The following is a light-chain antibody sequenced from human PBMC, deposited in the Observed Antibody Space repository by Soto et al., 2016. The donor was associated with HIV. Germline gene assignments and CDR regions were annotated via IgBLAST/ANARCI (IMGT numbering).Light chain of an antibody. V-gene: IGLV3-1*01. CDR2: QDT. CDR3: QAWDSGDLVV. J-gene: IGLJ2*01. Sequence: SYELTQPPSVSVSPGQTATITCSGDKLGNKYACWHQQKPGQSPVLVISQDTKRPSGIPERFSGSNSGNTATLTISGTQAMDEADYYCQAWDSGDLVVFGGGTKLTVL. CDR1: KLGNKY.